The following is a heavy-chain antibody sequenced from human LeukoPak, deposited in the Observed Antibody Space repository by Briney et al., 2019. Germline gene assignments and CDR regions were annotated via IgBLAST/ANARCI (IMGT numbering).Heavy chain of an antibody. CDR1: GFTFSSYA. CDR3: AREVGPYCSSTSCLAHFDY. J-gene: IGHJ4*02. V-gene: IGHV3-23*01. CDR2: ISSSGGST. Sequence: PGGSLRLSCAASGFTFSSYAMSWVRQAPGKGLEWVSAISSSGGSTYYADSVKGRFTISRDNAKNTLYLQMNSLRAEDTAVYYCAREVGPYCSSTSCLAHFDYWGQGTLVTVSS. D-gene: IGHD2-2*01.